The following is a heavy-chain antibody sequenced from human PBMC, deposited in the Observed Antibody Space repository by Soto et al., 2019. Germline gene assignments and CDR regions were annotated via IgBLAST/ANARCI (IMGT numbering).Heavy chain of an antibody. CDR1: GGSISSGDYY. J-gene: IGHJ4*02. CDR3: ASVAVVYGDS. Sequence: QVQLQESGPGLVKPSQTLSLTCTVSGGSISSGDYYWSWIRPPPGKGLEWIGYIYYSGSTYYNPSLKSRVTISVDTSKTPCSLKPSSVTGADTAVYYCASVAVVYGDSWGQGTLVTVSS. D-gene: IGHD2-8*02. V-gene: IGHV4-30-4*01. CDR2: IYYSGST.